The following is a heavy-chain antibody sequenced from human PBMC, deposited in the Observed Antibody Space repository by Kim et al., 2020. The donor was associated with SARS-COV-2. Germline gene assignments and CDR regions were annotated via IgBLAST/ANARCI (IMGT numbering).Heavy chain of an antibody. V-gene: IGHV4-31*03. CDR1: GGSISSGGYY. Sequence: SETLSLTCTVSGGSISSGGYYWSWIRQHPGKGLEWIGYIYYSGSTYYNPSLKSRVTISVDTSKNQFSLKLSSVTAADTAVYYCARERATMVRGVIRTPSYYFDYWGQGTLVTVSS. CDR2: IYYSGST. J-gene: IGHJ4*02. CDR3: ARERATMVRGVIRTPSYYFDY. D-gene: IGHD3-10*01.